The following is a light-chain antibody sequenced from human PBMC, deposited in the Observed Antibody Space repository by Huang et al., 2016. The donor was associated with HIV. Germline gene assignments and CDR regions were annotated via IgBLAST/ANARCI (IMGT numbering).Light chain of an antibody. Sequence: EIVLTQSPATLSLSPGERATLSCRASQGLANYLAWYQQKPGQAPRLLIYDAPNRATGIPARFSGSVSGTDFTLTISSLEPEDFAVYYCQQRGNWQLTFGGGTKVEIK. CDR1: QGLANY. CDR3: QQRGNWQLT. CDR2: DAP. V-gene: IGKV3-11*01. J-gene: IGKJ4*01.